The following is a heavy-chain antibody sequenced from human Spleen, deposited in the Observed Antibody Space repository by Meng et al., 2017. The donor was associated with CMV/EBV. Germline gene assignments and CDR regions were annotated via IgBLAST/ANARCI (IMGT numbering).Heavy chain of an antibody. V-gene: IGHV3-23*01. Sequence: GESLKISCTASGFTFGDYSITWVRQAPGKGLEWVSGISASGASTYFADSVKGRFTISRDKSKNTVYLQVNSLRAEDTAVYYCARSYDFWSASFDYWGQGTLVTVSS. CDR2: ISASGAST. CDR3: ARSYDFWSASFDY. J-gene: IGHJ4*02. D-gene: IGHD3-3*01. CDR1: GFTFGDYS.